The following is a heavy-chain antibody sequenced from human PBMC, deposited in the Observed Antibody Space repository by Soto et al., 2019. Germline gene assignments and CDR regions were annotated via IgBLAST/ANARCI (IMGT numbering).Heavy chain of an antibody. J-gene: IGHJ6*02. CDR3: ARDYSSIRAANCYGMDV. CDR2: IIPIFGTA. D-gene: IGHD6-13*01. Sequence: QMQLLQSGAVVRKPGTPVKVTCKASVGTISNYAKSSVLQATVQGLEWMVGIIPIFGTANYTQKFQVRVTITANESPSTAYMELRRLRSSETAVYYCARDYSSIRAANCYGMDVWGQGTTVTVSS. V-gene: IGHV1-69*01. CDR1: VGTISNYA.